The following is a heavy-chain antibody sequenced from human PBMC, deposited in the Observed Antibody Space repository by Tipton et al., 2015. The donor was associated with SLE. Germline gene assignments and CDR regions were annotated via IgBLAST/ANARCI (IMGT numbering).Heavy chain of an antibody. CDR3: ARDPYGNEDY. CDR1: GGSISSSSYY. V-gene: IGHV4-39*07. D-gene: IGHD4-11*01. J-gene: IGHJ4*02. Sequence: TLSLTYTVSGGSISSSSYYWGWIRQPPGKGLEWIGSIYYSGSTYYNPSLKSRVTISVDTSKNQFSLKLSSVTAADTAVYYCARDPYGNEDYWGQGTLVTVSS. CDR2: IYYSGST.